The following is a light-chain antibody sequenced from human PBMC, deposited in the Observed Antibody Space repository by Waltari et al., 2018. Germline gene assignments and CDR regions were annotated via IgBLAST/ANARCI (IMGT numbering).Light chain of an antibody. CDR2: KVS. J-gene: IGKJ1*01. V-gene: IGKV2-30*02. CDR1: QSLVHSEGNTY. CDR3: MQGTHWPPWT. Sequence: VVMTQSPLSLPVTLGQPASISCRPSQSLVHSEGNTYLNWFQQRPGQAPRRLIHKVSSRDSGVPDRFIGSGSGTDFTLKISRVEAGDGGVYYCMQGTHWPPWTFGQGTKVEIK.